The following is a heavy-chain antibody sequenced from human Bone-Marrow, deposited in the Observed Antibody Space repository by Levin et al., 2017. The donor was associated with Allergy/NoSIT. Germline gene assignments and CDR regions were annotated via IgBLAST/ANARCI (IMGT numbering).Heavy chain of an antibody. CDR3: AKARYSGSYLFDY. CDR1: GFTFSSYA. Sequence: GESLKISCAASGFTFSSYAMSWVRQAPGKGLEWVSAISGSGGSTYYADSVKGRFTISRDNSKNTLYLQMNSLRAEDTAVYYCAKARYSGSYLFDYWGQGTLVTVSS. V-gene: IGHV3-23*01. J-gene: IGHJ4*02. CDR2: ISGSGGST. D-gene: IGHD1-26*01.